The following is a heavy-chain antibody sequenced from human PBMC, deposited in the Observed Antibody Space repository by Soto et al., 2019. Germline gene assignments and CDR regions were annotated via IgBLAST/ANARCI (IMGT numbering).Heavy chain of an antibody. CDR2: IYYSGST. V-gene: IGHV4-31*03. CDR3: ARGEYSSSSRDYYYGMDV. Sequence: SESLSLTCTVSGSSISSGGYYWSWIRQHPGKGLERIGYIYYSGSTYYNPSLKSRVTISVDTSKNQFSLKLSSVTAADTAVYYCARGEYSSSSRDYYYGMDVWGQGTTVTVS. CDR1: GSSISSGGYY. J-gene: IGHJ6*02. D-gene: IGHD6-6*01.